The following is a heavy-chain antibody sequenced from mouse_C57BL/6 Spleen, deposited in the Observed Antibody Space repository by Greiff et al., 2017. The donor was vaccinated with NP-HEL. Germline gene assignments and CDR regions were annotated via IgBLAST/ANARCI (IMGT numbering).Heavy chain of an antibody. J-gene: IGHJ4*01. CDR1: GYTFTDYN. CDR2: INPNNGGT. V-gene: IGHV1-18*01. D-gene: IGHD2-13*01. CDR3: ARRMVNYAMDY. Sequence: EVQLQQSGPELVKPGASVKIPCKASGYTFTDYNMDWVKQSHGKSLEWIGDINPNNGGTIYNQKFKGKATLTVDKSSSTAYMELRSLTSEDTAVYYCARRMVNYAMDYWGQGTSVTVSS.